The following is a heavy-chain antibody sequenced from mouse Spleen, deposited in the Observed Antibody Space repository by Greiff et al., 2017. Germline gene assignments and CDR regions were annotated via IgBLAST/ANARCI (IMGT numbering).Heavy chain of an antibody. CDR3: ARNHVLRSYAMDY. V-gene: IGHV2-6*02. J-gene: IGHJ4*01. CDR1: GFSLTSYG. D-gene: IGHD1-1*01. CDR2: IWSDGST. Sequence: VKLVESGPGLVAPSQSLSITCTVSGFSLTSYGVHWVRQPPGKGLEWLVVIWSDGSTTYNSDITSRLTISKDNSQSQVFLKMNRLQTDDTAMYYGARNHVLRSYAMDYWGQGTSVTVSS.